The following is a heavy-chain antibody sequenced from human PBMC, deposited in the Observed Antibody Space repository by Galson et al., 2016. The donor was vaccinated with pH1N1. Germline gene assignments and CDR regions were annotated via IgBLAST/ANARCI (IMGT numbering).Heavy chain of an antibody. D-gene: IGHD3-10*01. J-gene: IGHJ4*02. Sequence: PALVTPTQTLTLTCTFSGFSLSTSGVGVGWIRQPPGKALEWLALIYWDDDQRYGPSLKSRLTITKDTSKNQVVLTMTNMDPVDTATYYCAHTGFGEFLGYFDYWGQGTLVTVSS. V-gene: IGHV2-5*05. CDR1: GFSLSTSGVG. CDR3: AHTGFGEFLGYFDY. CDR2: IYWDDDQ.